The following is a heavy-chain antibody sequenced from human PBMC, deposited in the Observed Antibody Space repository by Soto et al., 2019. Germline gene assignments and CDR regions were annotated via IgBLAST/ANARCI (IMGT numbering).Heavy chain of an antibody. CDR1: GFTFSSYG. V-gene: IGHV3-30*03. D-gene: IGHD5-18*01. J-gene: IGHJ4*02. CDR2: ISYDGSNK. CDR3: ATTAMAPV. Sequence: GGSLRLSCAASGFTFSSYGMHWVRQAPGKGLEWVAVISYDGSNKYYADSVKGRFTISRDNSKNTLYLQMNSLRAEDTAVYYCATTAMAPVWGQGTLVTVSS.